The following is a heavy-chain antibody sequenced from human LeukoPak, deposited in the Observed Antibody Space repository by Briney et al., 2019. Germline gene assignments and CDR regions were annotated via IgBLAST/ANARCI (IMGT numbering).Heavy chain of an antibody. D-gene: IGHD1-14*01. CDR3: ARPMGTLMADAFDI. CDR2: IYYSGST. CDR1: GGSISSSSYY. V-gene: IGHV4-39*01. J-gene: IGHJ3*02. Sequence: PSETLSLTCTVSGGSISSSSYYWGWIRQPPGKGLEWIGSIYYSGSTYYNPSLKSRVTISVDTSKNQFSLKLSSVTAADTAVYYCARPMGTLMADAFDIWGQGTMVTVSS.